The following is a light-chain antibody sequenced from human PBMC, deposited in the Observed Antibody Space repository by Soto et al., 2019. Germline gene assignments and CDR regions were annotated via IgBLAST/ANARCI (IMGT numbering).Light chain of an antibody. CDR3: QQSYSTPRT. CDR2: AAS. Sequence: DIQMTQSPSSLSASVGDRVTIACRASQSISSFLSWYQQKPGKAPKLLIYAASSLQSGVPSRFSGSGSGPDFNLTISRLQPEDFATYYCQQSYSTPRTFGQGTKPEIK. J-gene: IGKJ2*01. CDR1: QSISSF. V-gene: IGKV1-39*01.